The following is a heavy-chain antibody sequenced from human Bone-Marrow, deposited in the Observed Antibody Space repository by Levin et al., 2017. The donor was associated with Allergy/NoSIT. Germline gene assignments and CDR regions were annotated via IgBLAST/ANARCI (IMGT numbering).Heavy chain of an antibody. CDR3: ASRGPNWAFFDP. V-gene: IGHV3-23*01. CDR1: GLTFSSNI. D-gene: IGHD3-3*02. J-gene: IGHJ5*02. CDR2: ITGSGDAT. Sequence: PGGSLRLSCVASGLTFSSNILGWVRQAPGKGLDWVSVITGSGDATYYADSVKGRFTISRDNSKNTMFLEMNGLRAEDTAVYYCASRGPNWAFFDPWGQGTLVTVSP.